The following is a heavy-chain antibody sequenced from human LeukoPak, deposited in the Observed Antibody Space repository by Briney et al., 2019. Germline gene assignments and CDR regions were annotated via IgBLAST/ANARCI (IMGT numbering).Heavy chain of an antibody. CDR2: IYSGGST. J-gene: IGHJ6*02. CDR1: GFTVSSNY. D-gene: IGHD3-10*01. CDR3: AREQGWAELLWFGETLYYYGMDV. V-gene: IGHV3-66*01. Sequence: GGSLRLSCAASGFTVSSNYMSWVRQAPGKGLEWVSVIYSGGSTYYADSVKGRFTISRDNSKNTLYLQMNSLRAEDTAVYYCAREQGWAELLWFGETLYYYGMDVWGQGTTVTVSS.